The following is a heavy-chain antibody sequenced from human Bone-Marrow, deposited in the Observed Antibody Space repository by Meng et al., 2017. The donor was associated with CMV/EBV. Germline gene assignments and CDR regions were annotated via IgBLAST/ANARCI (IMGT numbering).Heavy chain of an antibody. Sequence: GGSLRLSCAASGFPFSGYWMHWVRQAPGKGLVWVSRINSDGSSTSYADSVKGRFTISRDNAKDTLYLQMNSLRAEDTAVYYCARDSPLVRGAPDYWGQGTRVTGSS. V-gene: IGHV3-74*01. CDR2: INSDGSST. J-gene: IGHJ4*02. CDR1: GFPFSGYW. CDR3: ARDSPLVRGAPDY. D-gene: IGHD3-10*01.